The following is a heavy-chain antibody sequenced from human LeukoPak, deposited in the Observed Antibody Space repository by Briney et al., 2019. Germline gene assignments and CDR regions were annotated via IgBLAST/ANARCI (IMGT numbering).Heavy chain of an antibody. V-gene: IGHV3-30-3*01. D-gene: IGHD5-12*01. J-gene: IGHJ4*02. CDR3: ARGDATIPFDY. CDR1: GFTFSSYA. CDR2: ISYDGSNK. Sequence: PGRSLRLSCAASGFTFSSYAMHWVRQTPGKGLEWVAVISYDGSNKYYADSVKGRFTISRDNSKNTLYLQMNSLRAEDTAVYYCARGDATIPFDYWGQGTLATVSS.